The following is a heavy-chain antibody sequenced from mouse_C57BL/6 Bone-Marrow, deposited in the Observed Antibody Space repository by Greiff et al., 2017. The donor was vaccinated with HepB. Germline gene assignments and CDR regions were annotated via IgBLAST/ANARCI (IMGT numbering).Heavy chain of an antibody. D-gene: IGHD2-5*01. Sequence: QVQLQQPGAELVKPGASVKLSCKASGYTFTSYWMQWVQQRPGQGLEWIGVIDPSDSYTNYNQKFKGKATLTVATSSSTAYMQLSSLTSEDSAVYYCARVGSNFWFAYWGQGTLVTVSA. CDR3: ARVGSNFWFAY. V-gene: IGHV1-50*01. CDR1: GYTFTSYW. CDR2: IDPSDSYT. J-gene: IGHJ3*01.